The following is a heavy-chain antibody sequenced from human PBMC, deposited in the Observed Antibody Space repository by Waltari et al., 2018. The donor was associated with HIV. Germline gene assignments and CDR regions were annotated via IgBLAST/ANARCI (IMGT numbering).Heavy chain of an antibody. CDR1: GYTFIDYY. D-gene: IGHD6-19*01. CDR2: INPNSGGT. Sequence: QVQLVQSGAELKKPGASVKVSCKASGYTFIDYYIHWVRQAPGQGREWMGRINPNSGGTDYALSFQGRVTITGDTSISAAYMELSGVRSDDTAVYYCARTHSSGRRPGMDVWGQGTTVTVSS. V-gene: IGHV1-2*06. J-gene: IGHJ6*02. CDR3: ARTHSSGRRPGMDV.